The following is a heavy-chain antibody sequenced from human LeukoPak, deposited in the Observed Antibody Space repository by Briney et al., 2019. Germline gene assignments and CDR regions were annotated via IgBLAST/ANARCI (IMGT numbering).Heavy chain of an antibody. CDR3: AREASLPAAPIDY. J-gene: IGHJ4*02. CDR2: IYYSGTT. V-gene: IGHV4-59*01. CDR1: GASMSNYY. D-gene: IGHD2-2*01. Sequence: SETLSLTCTVSGASMSNYYWSWIRQPPGKGLEWIGYIYYSGTTNYNPSLKSRVTISVDTSKNQFSLKLSSVTAADTAVYYCAREASLPAAPIDYWGQGTLVTVSS.